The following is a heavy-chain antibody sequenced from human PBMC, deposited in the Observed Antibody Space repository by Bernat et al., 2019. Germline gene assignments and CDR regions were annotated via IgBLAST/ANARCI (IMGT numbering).Heavy chain of an antibody. CDR3: TRRPSSGRAFFDY. D-gene: IGHD6-19*01. V-gene: IGHV4-59*01. Sequence: QVQLQESGPGLVKPSETLSLICTVSGGSISGYYWSWIRQPPGKGLEWIGYIYYSGSTNYNPSFKSRVTISVDTSKNQFSLKLSSATAADTAVYYCTRRPSSGRAFFDYWGLGTLVTVSS. CDR1: GGSISGYY. J-gene: IGHJ4*02. CDR2: IYYSGST.